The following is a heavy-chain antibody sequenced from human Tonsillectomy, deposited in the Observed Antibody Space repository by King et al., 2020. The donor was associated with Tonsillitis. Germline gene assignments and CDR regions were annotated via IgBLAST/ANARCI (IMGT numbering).Heavy chain of an antibody. V-gene: IGHV3-23*04. Sequence: VQLVQSGGGLVQPGGSLRLSCAASGFTFSSFAMTWGRQAPGKGLVWVSIISDSAGVTYYADSVNGRFTIARDNSKNTLYLQVNGLRAEDTAVYYCAKLLRSGYHLYYMDVWGKGTTVTVSS. CDR2: ISDSAGVT. CDR3: AKLLRSGYHLYYMDV. J-gene: IGHJ6*03. CDR1: GFTFSSFA. D-gene: IGHD3-3*01.